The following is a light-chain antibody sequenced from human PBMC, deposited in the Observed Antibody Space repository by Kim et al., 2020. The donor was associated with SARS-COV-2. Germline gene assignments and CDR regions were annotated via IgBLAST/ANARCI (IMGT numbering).Light chain of an antibody. J-gene: IGLJ2*01. Sequence: GQRVTIFCSGSNYNVGRNTVNWWQQLPGTAPKLLIFGYNQRPSGVPARFSASKSGTSASLAISGLQSEDEADYYCAAWDDNLNGVGFGRGTQLTVL. CDR3: AAWDDNLNGVG. CDR1: NYNVGRNT. V-gene: IGLV1-44*01. CDR2: GYN.